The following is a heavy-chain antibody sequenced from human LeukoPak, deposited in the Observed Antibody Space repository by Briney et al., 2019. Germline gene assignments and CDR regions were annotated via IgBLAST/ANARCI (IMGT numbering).Heavy chain of an antibody. V-gene: IGHV4-59*01. CDR2: IYYSGIT. CDR1: GGSIRGYY. Sequence: SETLSLTCTVSGGSIRGYYWSWIRQPPGKGLEYIGYIYYSGITNYNPSLKSRVTISVDTSKNQFSLRLNSVTAADTAMYYCATLTMVRGVMFDYWGQGTLVTVSS. J-gene: IGHJ4*02. CDR3: ATLTMVRGVMFDY. D-gene: IGHD3-10*01.